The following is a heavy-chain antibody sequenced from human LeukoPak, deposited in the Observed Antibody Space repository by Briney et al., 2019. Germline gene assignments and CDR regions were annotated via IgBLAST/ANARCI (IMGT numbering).Heavy chain of an antibody. Sequence: ASVKVSCKASGYTFTSYDINWVRQATGQGLEWMGWMNPNSGNTGYAQKFQGRVTITRNTSISTAYMELSSLRSEDTAVYYCARVSKYYYDSSAYYLFDYWGQGTLVTVSS. J-gene: IGHJ4*02. CDR1: GYTFTSYD. D-gene: IGHD3-22*01. CDR3: ARVSKYYYDSSAYYLFDY. CDR2: MNPNSGNT. V-gene: IGHV1-8*03.